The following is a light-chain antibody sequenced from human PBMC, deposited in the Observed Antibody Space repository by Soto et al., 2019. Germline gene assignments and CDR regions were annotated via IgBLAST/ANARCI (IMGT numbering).Light chain of an antibody. CDR1: QSVSSSY. Sequence: EIVLTQSPGTLSLSPGERATLSCRASQSVSSSYLAWYQQKPGQAPRLLIYDASIRATGIPDRFSGSGSGTDFTLTINRLEPEDFAVYYWQQYGSSPRTFGQGTKVEIE. CDR2: DAS. V-gene: IGKV3-20*01. J-gene: IGKJ1*01. CDR3: QQYGSSPRT.